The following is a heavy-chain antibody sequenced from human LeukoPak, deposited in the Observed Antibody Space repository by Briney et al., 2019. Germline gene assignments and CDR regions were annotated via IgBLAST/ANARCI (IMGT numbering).Heavy chain of an antibody. CDR3: AREKGYMVRGKLGY. D-gene: IGHD3-10*01. CDR1: GGSISSGYY. CDR2: IYHSGST. V-gene: IGHV4-38-2*02. J-gene: IGHJ4*02. Sequence: SETLSLICTVSGGSISSGYYWGWIRQPPGKGLEWIGSIYHSGSTYYNPSLKSRVTISVDTSKNQFSLKLSSVTAADTAVYYCAREKGYMVRGKLGYWGQGTLVTVSS.